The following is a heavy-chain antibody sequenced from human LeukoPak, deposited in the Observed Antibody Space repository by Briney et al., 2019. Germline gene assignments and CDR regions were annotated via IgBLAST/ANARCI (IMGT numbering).Heavy chain of an antibody. V-gene: IGHV3-7*01. CDR1: GFTFSNYW. J-gene: IGHJ4*02. CDR2: IKQDGSEK. CDR3: ARQGY. Sequence: TGGSLRLSCAASGFTFSNYWMSWVRQAPGKGLEWVANIKQDGSEKHYVGSVMGRFTISRDNDKNSLYLQMNSLRAEDTAVYYCARQGYWGQGTLVTVSS.